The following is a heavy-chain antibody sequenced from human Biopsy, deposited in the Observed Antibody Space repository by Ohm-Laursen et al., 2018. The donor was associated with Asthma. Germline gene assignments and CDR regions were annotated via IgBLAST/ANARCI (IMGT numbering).Heavy chain of an antibody. J-gene: IGHJ4*02. Sequence: GSLRLSCAASGFTVSRDHMFWVRQAPGKGLEWVSVIYSGGTSHTADSVRGRFTISRDFSKNTLHLQMHSLRVEDTAVYYCARGDSSGWPHYYFDYWGQGTLVTVSS. V-gene: IGHV3-53*01. CDR2: IYSGGTS. CDR1: GFTVSRDH. D-gene: IGHD6-19*01. CDR3: ARGDSSGWPHYYFDY.